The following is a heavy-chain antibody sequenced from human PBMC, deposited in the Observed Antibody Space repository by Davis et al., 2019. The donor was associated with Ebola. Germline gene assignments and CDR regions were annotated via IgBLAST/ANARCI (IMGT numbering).Heavy chain of an antibody. Sequence: SETLSLTCTVSGGSISSGGYYWSWIRQHPGKGLEWIGYIYYSGSTYYNPSLKSRVTISVDTSKNQFSLKLSSVTAADTAVYYCARGVVPAAIGHGWFDPWGQGTLVTVSS. CDR1: GGSISSGGYY. CDR3: ARGVVPAAIGHGWFDP. V-gene: IGHV4-30-4*08. J-gene: IGHJ5*02. D-gene: IGHD2-2*02. CDR2: IYYSGST.